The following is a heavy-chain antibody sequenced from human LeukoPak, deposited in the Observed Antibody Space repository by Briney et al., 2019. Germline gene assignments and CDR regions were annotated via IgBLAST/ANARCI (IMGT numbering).Heavy chain of an antibody. J-gene: IGHJ3*02. D-gene: IGHD4-17*01. CDR1: GVSISTYY. V-gene: IGHV4-59*01. CDR3: ARGFTVTPKDAFDI. Sequence: PSETLSLTCTVSGVSISTYYWSWIRQPPGKGLEWIGYISYSGSTSYNPSLKSRVTISVDTYKNQFSLKLSSVTAADTAVYYCARGFTVTPKDAFDIWGQGTMVTVSS. CDR2: ISYSGST.